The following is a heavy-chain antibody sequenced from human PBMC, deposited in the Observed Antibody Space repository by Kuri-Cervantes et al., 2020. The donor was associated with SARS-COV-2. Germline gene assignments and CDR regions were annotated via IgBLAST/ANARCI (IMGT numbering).Heavy chain of an antibody. CDR2: IYYSGST. J-gene: IGHJ3*02. CDR1: GGSICSSSYY. Sequence: SETLSLTCTVSGGSICSSSYYWGWIRQPPGKGLEWIGSIYYSGSTYYNPSLKSRVTISVDTSKNQFSLKLSSVTAADTAVYYCARSRAMIVAQADAFDIWGQGTMVTVSS. CDR3: ARSRAMIVAQADAFDI. V-gene: IGHV4-39*01. D-gene: IGHD3-22*01.